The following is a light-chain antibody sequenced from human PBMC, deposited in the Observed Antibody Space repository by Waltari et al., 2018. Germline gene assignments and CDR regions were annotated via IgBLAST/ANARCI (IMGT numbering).Light chain of an antibody. J-gene: IGKJ3*01. Sequence: DIQMTQSPSSLSASVGDRVTITCQASQDISNYLNWYQQKPGKAPKLLIYDAFNLETRVPSRFSGSGSGTDFTFTISSLQPEDIATYYCQQYDNLPFTFGPGTKVDIK. CDR1: QDISNY. V-gene: IGKV1-33*01. CDR2: DAF. CDR3: QQYDNLPFT.